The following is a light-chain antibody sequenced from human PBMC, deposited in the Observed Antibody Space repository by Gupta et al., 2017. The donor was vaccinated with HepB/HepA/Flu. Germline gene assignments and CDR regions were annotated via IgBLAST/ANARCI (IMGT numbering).Light chain of an antibody. V-gene: IGKV1-27*01. CDR3: QSDKSVPMT. CDR2: AAS. Sequence: DIQMTQSPSSLSASVGERVTISCRASQDISNYLACYQQNPGKVPKLLINAASTLQSRVPSGFSGGASGTDITLTISILHPADVATYYCQSDKSVPMTFGQGTKVEVK. CDR1: QDISNY. J-gene: IGKJ1*01.